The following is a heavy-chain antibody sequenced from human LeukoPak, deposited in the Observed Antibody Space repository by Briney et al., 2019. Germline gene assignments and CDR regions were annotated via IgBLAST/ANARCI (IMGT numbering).Heavy chain of an antibody. J-gene: IGHJ3*02. Sequence: PSETLSLTCTISGGSISSYYWSWIRQPPGKGLEWIGYIYYTGSTNHNPSLKSRVTISVDTSKNQFSLKLSSVTAADTAIYYCVRGHLVGGWFKYDAFDIWGQGTMVTVSS. V-gene: IGHV4-59*01. CDR1: GGSISSYY. CDR3: VRGHLVGGWFKYDAFDI. D-gene: IGHD6-19*01. CDR2: IYYTGST.